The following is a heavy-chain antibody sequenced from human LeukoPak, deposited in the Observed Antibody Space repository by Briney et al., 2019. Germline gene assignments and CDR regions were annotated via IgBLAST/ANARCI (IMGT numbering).Heavy chain of an antibody. Sequence: SETLSLTCAVSGYSISSGYYWGWIRQPPGKGLAWIGSIYHSGSTYYNPSLKSRVTISVDTSKNQFSLKLSSVTAADTAVYYCARQGVLLWFGELSSSPDYWGQGTLVTVSS. V-gene: IGHV4-38-2*01. CDR1: GYSISSGYY. CDR2: IYHSGST. D-gene: IGHD3-10*01. CDR3: ARQGVLLWFGELSSSPDY. J-gene: IGHJ4*02.